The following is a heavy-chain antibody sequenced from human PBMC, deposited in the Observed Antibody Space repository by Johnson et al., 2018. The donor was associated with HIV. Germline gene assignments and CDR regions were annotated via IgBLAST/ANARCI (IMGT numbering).Heavy chain of an antibody. CDR1: GFTFDDYA. D-gene: IGHD5-18*01. CDR3: ARVGGGIQLGSDAFDI. J-gene: IGHJ3*02. CDR2: ISWNSGSI. Sequence: VQVVESGGGLVQPGRSLRLSCAASGFTFDDYAMHWVRQAPGKGLEWVSGISWNSGSIGYADSVKGRFTISRDNAKNSLYLQMNSLRAEDTAVYYCARVGGGIQLGSDAFDIWGQGTMVTGSS. V-gene: IGHV3-9*01.